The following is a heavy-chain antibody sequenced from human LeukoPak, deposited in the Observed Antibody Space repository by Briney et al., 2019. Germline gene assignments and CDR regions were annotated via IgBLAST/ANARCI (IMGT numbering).Heavy chain of an antibody. V-gene: IGHV3-23*01. CDR1: GFTFSSYA. Sequence: GGSLRLSCAASGFTFSSYAMNWVRQAPGKGLEWVSAITGSGGTTYYADSVRGRFTIFRDNSKNTLYLQMNSLRAEDTAIYYCAKSRSEVVVAAANYWGQGTLITVSS. D-gene: IGHD2-15*01. J-gene: IGHJ4*02. CDR2: ITGSGGTT. CDR3: AKSRSEVVVAAANY.